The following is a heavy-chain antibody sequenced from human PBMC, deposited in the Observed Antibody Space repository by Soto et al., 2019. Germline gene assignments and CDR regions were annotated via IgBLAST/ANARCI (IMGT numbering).Heavy chain of an antibody. CDR1: GFTFSNYA. CDR2: ISYDGSKK. Sequence: QVQLVESGGGVVQPGRSLRLSCALSGFTFSNYAMHWVRQAPGKGLECVTVISYDGSKKYYADSVKGRFTIAIDNSKHTLYLQMNSLRAEDTAVYHCARDPSAGKYYYCGMDVWGQGTTVTVSS. CDR3: ARDPSAGKYYYCGMDV. J-gene: IGHJ6*02. V-gene: IGHV3-30-3*01.